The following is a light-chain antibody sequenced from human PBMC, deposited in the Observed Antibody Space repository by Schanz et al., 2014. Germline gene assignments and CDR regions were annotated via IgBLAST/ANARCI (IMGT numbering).Light chain of an antibody. CDR3: QHRSNWPWT. CDR1: QSVSSY. Sequence: EIVLTQSPDTLSLSPGERATLSCRASQSVSSYLSWYQQKPGQPPRLLIYDASKRATGIPARFGGSGSGTDFTLTISSLESEDFAVYYCQHRSNWPWTFGHGTKVESK. V-gene: IGKV3-11*01. J-gene: IGKJ1*01. CDR2: DAS.